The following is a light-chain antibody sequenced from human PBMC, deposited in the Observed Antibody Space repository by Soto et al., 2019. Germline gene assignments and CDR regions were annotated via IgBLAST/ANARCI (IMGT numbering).Light chain of an antibody. CDR1: QNIHNH. Sequence: EKLMSQSPATLSVSPGERVTLSCRASQNIHNHMSWFLHKPGQTPRLLIYDAIIRAADVPARFSGSWSGTEFTLTINSLQSEDFTVYSCLQYHNLWAFGQGTKVDIK. V-gene: IGKV3-15*01. J-gene: IGKJ1*01. CDR3: LQYHNLWA. CDR2: DAI.